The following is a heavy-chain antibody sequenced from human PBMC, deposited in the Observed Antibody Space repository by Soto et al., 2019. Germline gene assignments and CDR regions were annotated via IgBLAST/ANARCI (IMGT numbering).Heavy chain of an antibody. CDR3: ARNSYGRYYFDY. D-gene: IGHD5-18*01. CDR2: VSSSSSYT. CDR1: GFTFSDYY. Sequence: RLSCAASGFTFSDYYMSWIRQAPGKGLEWVSYVSSSSSYTNYADSVKGRFTISRDNAKNSLYLQMNSLRAEDTAVYYCARNSYGRYYFDYWGQGTLVTVSS. V-gene: IGHV3-11*06. J-gene: IGHJ4*02.